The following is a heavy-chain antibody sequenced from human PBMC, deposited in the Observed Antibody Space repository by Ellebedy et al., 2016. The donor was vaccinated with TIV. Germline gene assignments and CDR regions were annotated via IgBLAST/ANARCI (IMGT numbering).Heavy chain of an antibody. CDR1: GFMLSDHY. J-gene: IGHJ4*02. V-gene: IGHV3-72*01. CDR3: TRAPGGYSSGFHY. D-gene: IGHD5-18*01. Sequence: PGGSLRLSCAASGFMLSDHYMDWVRQAPGKGLEWVGFIRSKAYGGTTEYAASVKGRFTISRDDSKNALYLQMNSLKTEDTAVYYCTRAPGGYSSGFHYWGQGTLVTVSS. CDR2: IRSKAYGGTT.